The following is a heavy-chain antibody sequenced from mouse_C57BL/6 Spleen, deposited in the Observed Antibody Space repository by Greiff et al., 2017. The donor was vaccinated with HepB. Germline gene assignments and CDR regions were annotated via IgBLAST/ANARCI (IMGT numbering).Heavy chain of an antibody. V-gene: IGHV7-3*01. CDR1: GFTFTDYY. Sequence: EVKLQESGGGLVQPGGSLSLSCAASGFTFTDYYMSWVRQPPGKALEWLGFIRNKANGYTTEYSASVKGRFTISRDNSQSILYLQMNALRAEDSATYYCARYSNYGYFDVWGTGTTVTVSS. CDR2: IRNKANGYTT. J-gene: IGHJ1*03. CDR3: ARYSNYGYFDV.